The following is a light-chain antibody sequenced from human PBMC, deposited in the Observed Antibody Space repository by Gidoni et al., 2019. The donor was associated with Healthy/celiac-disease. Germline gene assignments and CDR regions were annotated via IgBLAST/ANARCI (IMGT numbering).Light chain of an antibody. J-gene: IGLJ3*02. CDR2: EVS. CDR3: SSYAGSNNLRV. V-gene: IGLV2-8*01. CDR1: SSDVGGYNY. Sequence: QSARTQPPSASGSPGQSVTISCTGTSSDVGGYNYVSWYQQHPGKAPKLLIYEVSKRPSGVPDRFSGSKSGNTASLTVSVLQAEDEADYYCSSYAGSNNLRVFGGGTKLTVL.